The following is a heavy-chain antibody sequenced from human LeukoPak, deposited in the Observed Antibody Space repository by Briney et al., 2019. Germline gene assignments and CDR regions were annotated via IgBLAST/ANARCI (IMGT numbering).Heavy chain of an antibody. V-gene: IGHV3-48*01. CDR2: ISSGSSTI. Sequence: PGGSLRLSCAGSGFTFSSYRMTWVRQAPGKGLEWVSYISSGSSTIYYADSVKGRFTISRDNAKNSLYLQMNSLRAEDTAVYYCASLADFWSAFDYWGQGTLVTVSS. J-gene: IGHJ4*02. D-gene: IGHD3-3*01. CDR3: ASLADFWSAFDY. CDR1: GFTFSSYR.